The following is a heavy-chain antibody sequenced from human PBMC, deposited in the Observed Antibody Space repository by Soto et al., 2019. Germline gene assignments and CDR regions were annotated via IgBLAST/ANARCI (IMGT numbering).Heavy chain of an antibody. D-gene: IGHD3-22*01. V-gene: IGHV4-30-2*01. J-gene: IGHJ3*02. CDR2: IYHSGST. Sequence: SETLSLTCAVSGGSISSGGYSWSWIRQPPGKGLEWIGYIYHSGSTYYNPSLKSRVTISVDRSKNQFSPKLSSVTAADTAVYYCARVGGVTMMGDAFDIWGQGTMVTVSS. CDR3: ARVGGVTMMGDAFDI. CDR1: GGSISSGGYS.